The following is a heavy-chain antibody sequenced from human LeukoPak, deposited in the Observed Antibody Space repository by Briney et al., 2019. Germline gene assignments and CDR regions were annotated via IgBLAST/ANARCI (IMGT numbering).Heavy chain of an antibody. V-gene: IGHV3-21*01. CDR2: ISSSSSYI. CDR3: ARGRGYYDSSGYIDY. D-gene: IGHD3-22*01. CDR1: GFTFSSYA. Sequence: GGSLRLSCAASGFTFSSYAMSWVRQAPGKGLEWVSSISSSSSYIYYADSVKGRFTISRDNAKNSLYLQMNSLRAEDTAVYYCARGRGYYDSSGYIDYWGQGTLVTVSS. J-gene: IGHJ4*02.